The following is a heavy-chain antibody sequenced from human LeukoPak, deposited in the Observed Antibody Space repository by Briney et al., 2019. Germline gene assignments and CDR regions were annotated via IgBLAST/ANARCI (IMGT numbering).Heavy chain of an antibody. V-gene: IGHV4-59*08. CDR2: IYHNGGT. D-gene: IGHD6-19*01. Sequence: PSETLSLTCTVSGGSISGYYWSWIRQPPGKGLEWIGYIYHNGGTSYNPSLQSRLTISVDTSKNQFSLKLSSVTAADTAVYYCARHLRAVAGGRYFDYWGQGTQVTVSS. CDR1: GGSISGYY. CDR3: ARHLRAVAGGRYFDY. J-gene: IGHJ4*02.